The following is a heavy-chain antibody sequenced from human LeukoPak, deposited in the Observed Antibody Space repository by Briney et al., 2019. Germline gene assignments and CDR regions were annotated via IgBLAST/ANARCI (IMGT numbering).Heavy chain of an antibody. J-gene: IGHJ4*02. CDR3: AREAVTRNYFDY. CDR2: IDTSGGIT. CDR1: GFTFSSSV. Sequence: PGGSLRLSCAASGFTFSSSVMSWVRQAPGKGLEWVSAIDTSGGITSYADSVKGRFTISGDNSKNTLYLQMNSLRAEDTAVYYCAREAVTRNYFDYWGQGTLVTVSS. D-gene: IGHD4-17*01. V-gene: IGHV3-23*01.